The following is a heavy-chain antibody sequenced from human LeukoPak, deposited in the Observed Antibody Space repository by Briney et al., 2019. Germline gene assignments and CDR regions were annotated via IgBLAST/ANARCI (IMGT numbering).Heavy chain of an antibody. CDR2: ISPSGST. V-gene: IGHV4-30-4*01. D-gene: IGHD6-19*01. CDR3: ARDVSSGWGGDTFDI. J-gene: IGHJ3*02. CDR1: GGSISGGDYY. Sequence: SETLSLTCTVSGGSISGGDYYWTWIRQTPGKGLEWIGHISPSGSTDYKPSLRSRLSMSIDTSKNQFSLKLNFVTATDTAVYYCARDVSSGWGGDTFDIWGQGTKVIVSS.